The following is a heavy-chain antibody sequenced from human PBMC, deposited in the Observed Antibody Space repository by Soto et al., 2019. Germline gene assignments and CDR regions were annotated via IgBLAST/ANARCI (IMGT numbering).Heavy chain of an antibody. CDR1: GFTFSSYW. V-gene: IGHV3-7*03. CDR3: ARDRSSSWYFLDYYYGMDV. D-gene: IGHD6-13*01. J-gene: IGHJ6*02. Sequence: EVQLVESGGGLVQPGGSLRLSCAASGFTFSSYWMSWVRQAPGKGLEWVANIKQDGSEKYYVDSVKGRFTISRDNAQNSLYLQMNSLRAEDTAVYYCARDRSSSWYFLDYYYGMDVWGQGTTVTVSS. CDR2: IKQDGSEK.